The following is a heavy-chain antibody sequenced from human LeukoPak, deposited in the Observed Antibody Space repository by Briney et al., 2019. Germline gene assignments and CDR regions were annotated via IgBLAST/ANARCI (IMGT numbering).Heavy chain of an antibody. J-gene: IGHJ4*02. CDR1: GFPFRDFS. CDR3: AKQSYARSLGE. Sequence: GGSLRLSCTTSGFPFRDFSMTWVRQAPGQGLEWISTTDSGGTSTYCAESVKGRFTISRDNSKDALYLQMSSLRVEDTAIYYCAKQSYARSLGEGGPGTLVTVSS. V-gene: IGHV3-23*01. CDR2: TDSGGTST. D-gene: IGHD2-8*01.